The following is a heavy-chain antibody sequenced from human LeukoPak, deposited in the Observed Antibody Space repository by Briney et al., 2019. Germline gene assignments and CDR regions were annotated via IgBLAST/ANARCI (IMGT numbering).Heavy chain of an antibody. D-gene: IGHD5-24*01. CDR1: GYTFTSYG. Sequence: GASVKVSCKASGYTFTSYGISWVRQAPGQGLEWMGWISAYNGNTNYAQKFQGRVTMTRDTSTSTVYMELSSLRSEDTAVYYCARRDGFKIDYWGQGTLVTVSS. CDR2: ISAYNGNT. J-gene: IGHJ4*02. CDR3: ARRDGFKIDY. V-gene: IGHV1-18*01.